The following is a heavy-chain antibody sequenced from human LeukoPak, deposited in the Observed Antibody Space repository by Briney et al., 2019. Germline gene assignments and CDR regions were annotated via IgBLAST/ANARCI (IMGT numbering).Heavy chain of an antibody. Sequence: AGGSLRLSCTASGFTLSDYGMHWVRQAPGKGLEWVAMISFGGAETYYGDSVKGRFSISRDSSKNTVYLQMNSLRAEDTAVYFCAKDWYSSRWCNWFDPWGQGTLVTVSS. CDR1: GFTLSDYG. J-gene: IGHJ5*02. D-gene: IGHD6-13*01. V-gene: IGHV3-30*18. CDR2: ISFGGAET. CDR3: AKDWYSSRWCNWFDP.